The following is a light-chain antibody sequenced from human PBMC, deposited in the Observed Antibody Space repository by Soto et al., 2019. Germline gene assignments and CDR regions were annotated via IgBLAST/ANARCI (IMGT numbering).Light chain of an antibody. CDR2: DAS. CDR3: QQYNSXSQT. J-gene: IGKJ1*01. CDR1: QRISSW. V-gene: IGKV1-5*01. Sequence: DIQMTQSPSSLSASVGDRVTIACRASQRISSWLAWYQQKPGKEPKLLIYDASSLESGVPSRFSGSGYGTEFTLTISSLQPDDFATYYFQQYNSXSQTCGQGTKV.